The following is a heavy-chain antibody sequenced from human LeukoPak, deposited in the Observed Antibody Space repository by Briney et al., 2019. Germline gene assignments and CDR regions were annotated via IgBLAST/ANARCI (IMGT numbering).Heavy chain of an antibody. V-gene: IGHV4-39*01. Sequence: TPSETLSLTCTVSGGSISSSSYYWGWIRQPPGKGLEWIGSIYYSGSTYYNPSLKSRVTMSVDPSNNQFSLNLRSVTAADTALYYCARRRYYDGSGYLEWGQGTLLSVSS. D-gene: IGHD3-22*01. CDR3: ARRRYYDGSGYLE. CDR2: IYYSGST. CDR1: GGSISSSSYY. J-gene: IGHJ1*01.